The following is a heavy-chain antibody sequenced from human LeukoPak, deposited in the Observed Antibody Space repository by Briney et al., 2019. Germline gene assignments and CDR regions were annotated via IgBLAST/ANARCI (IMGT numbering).Heavy chain of an antibody. D-gene: IGHD3-10*01. Sequence: GGSLRLSCAASGFTFSDHYMDWVRQAPGKGLEWVGRTRNKANSYTTDYAAPVKGRFTISRDDSKNSLYLQMNSLKTEDTAVYYCAREWSTMVRGVIIPSYYFDYWGQGTLVTVSS. CDR3: AREWSTMVRGVIIPSYYFDY. CDR1: GFTFSDHY. J-gene: IGHJ4*02. CDR2: TRNKANSYTT. V-gene: IGHV3-72*01.